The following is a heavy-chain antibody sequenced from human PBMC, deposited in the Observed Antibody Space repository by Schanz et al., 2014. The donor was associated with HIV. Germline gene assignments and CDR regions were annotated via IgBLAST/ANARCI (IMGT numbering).Heavy chain of an antibody. CDR2: IWYDGSYK. Sequence: QVQLVESGGGVVQPGRSLRLSCTASGFTFSSSGMHWVRQAPGKGLEWAAVIWYDGSYKYYADSVKGRFTISRDNPKNPLYLQMNSLRAEDTAVYYCAKDTFELRNSGVFDWWGQGTLVTVSS. CDR3: AKDTFELRNSGVFDW. V-gene: IGHV3-33*06. J-gene: IGHJ4*02. D-gene: IGHD2-15*01. CDR1: GFTFSSSG.